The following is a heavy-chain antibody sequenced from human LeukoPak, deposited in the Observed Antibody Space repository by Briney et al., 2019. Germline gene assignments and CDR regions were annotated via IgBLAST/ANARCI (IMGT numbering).Heavy chain of an antibody. CDR3: ARSSNTSLFL. D-gene: IGHD3-3*02. J-gene: IGHJ4*02. V-gene: IGHV4-59*02. CDR2: VYYSGST. Sequence: SETLSLTCTVSGASVSSDYWSWIRPPPGKGLQWIGYVYYSGSTNYSPSLKSRVTILLDTSRTHFSLKLSSVTTADTAVYYCARSSNTSLFLWGQGTLVTVSS. CDR1: GASVSSDY.